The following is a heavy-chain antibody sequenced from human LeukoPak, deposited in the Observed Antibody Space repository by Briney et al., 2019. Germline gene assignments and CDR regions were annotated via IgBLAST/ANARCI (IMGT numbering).Heavy chain of an antibody. V-gene: IGHV3-7*01. J-gene: IGHJ5*02. Sequence: GGSLRLFCAASGFTFSSYWMSWVRQAPGKGLEWVANIKQDGSEKYYVDSVKGRFTISRDNAKNSLYLQMNSLRAEDTAVYYCARDDCSSISCYHNWFDPWGQGTLVTVSS. CDR2: IKQDGSEK. CDR1: GFTFSSYW. D-gene: IGHD2-2*01. CDR3: ARDDCSSISCYHNWFDP.